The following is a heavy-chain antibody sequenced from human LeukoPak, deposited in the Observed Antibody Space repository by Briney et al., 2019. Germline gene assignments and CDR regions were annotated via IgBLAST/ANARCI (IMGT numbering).Heavy chain of an antibody. CDR2: INPNSGGT. J-gene: IGHJ5*02. CDR3: ARPMTTVTTSWFDP. CDR1: GYTFTGYY. Sequence: GASVTVSCKASGYTFTGYYMHWVRQAPGQGLEWMGWINPNSGGTNYAQKFQGRVTMTRDTSISTAYMELSRLRSDDTAVYYCARPMTTVTTSWFDPWGQGTLVTVSS. D-gene: IGHD4-11*01. V-gene: IGHV1-2*02.